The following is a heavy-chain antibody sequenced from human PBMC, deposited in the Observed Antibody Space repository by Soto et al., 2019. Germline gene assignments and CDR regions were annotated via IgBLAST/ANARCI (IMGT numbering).Heavy chain of an antibody. CDR3: ARDTKMLAPLIYMDH. J-gene: IGHJ4*02. D-gene: IGHD3-22*01. Sequence: GGSLRLSCAASVFTFNIYSMNWVRQAPGKGLEWVSSISSRSSNIDYADSVKGRFTISRDNANNSLYLQMNNLSADDTAVYYCARDTKMLAPLIYMDHWGRGTLVTVSS. V-gene: IGHV3-21*01. CDR2: ISSRSSNI. CDR1: VFTFNIYS.